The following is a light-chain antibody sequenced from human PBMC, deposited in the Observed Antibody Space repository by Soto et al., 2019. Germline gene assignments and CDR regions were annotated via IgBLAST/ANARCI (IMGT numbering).Light chain of an antibody. Sequence: QSALTQPASVSGSPGQSITISCTGTSSDVGGYNYVSWYQQHPGKVPNVLFYDVSCRPSGVSTRFSGSKSGNTATLTISGLQAEDEGDYYCTAYSTTSTLGVFGGGTKLTVL. CDR3: TAYSTTSTLGV. J-gene: IGLJ3*02. CDR2: DVS. V-gene: IGLV2-14*01. CDR1: SSDVGGYNY.